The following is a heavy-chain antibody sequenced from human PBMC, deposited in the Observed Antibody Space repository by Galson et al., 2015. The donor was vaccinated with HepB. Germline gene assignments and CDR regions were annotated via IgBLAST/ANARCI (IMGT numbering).Heavy chain of an antibody. V-gene: IGHV1-18*04. CDR3: ARDRPFDSSGYYDPQD. D-gene: IGHD3-22*01. CDR2: ISAYNGNT. J-gene: IGHJ4*02. CDR1: GYTFTSYG. Sequence: SVKVSCKASGYTFTSYGISWVRQAPGQGLEWMGWISAYNGNTNYAQKLQGRVTMTTDTSTSTAYMELRSLRSDDTAVYYCARDRPFDSSGYYDPQDWGQGTLVTVSS.